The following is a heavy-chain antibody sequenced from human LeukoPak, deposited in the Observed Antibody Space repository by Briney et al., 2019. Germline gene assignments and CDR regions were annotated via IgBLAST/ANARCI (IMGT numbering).Heavy chain of an antibody. CDR3: ARHRSSWLIDY. J-gene: IGHJ4*02. CDR2: ISDSGGNT. V-gene: IGHV3-23*01. CDR1: GFTFNSYA. D-gene: IGHD6-6*01. Sequence: GGSLRLSCAASGFTFNSYAMSWVRQAPWERLQWVSGISDSGGNTYYADSVRGRFTISRDNSKDTLYLQMNSLRAEDTAVYYCARHRSSWLIDYWGQGTLVTVSS.